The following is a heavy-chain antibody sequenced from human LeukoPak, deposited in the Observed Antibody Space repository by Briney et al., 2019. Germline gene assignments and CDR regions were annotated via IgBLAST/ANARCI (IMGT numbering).Heavy chain of an antibody. J-gene: IGHJ6*03. CDR3: ARDSGIAEADTYYYYFYMDV. D-gene: IGHD6-13*01. CDR1: GGTFSSYA. Sequence: SVKVSCKASGGTFSSYAISWVRQAPGQGLEWMGGIIPIFGTANYAQKFQGRVTITTDESTSTAYMELSSLRSEDTAVYYCARDSGIAEADTYYYYFYMDVWGKGTTVTVS. V-gene: IGHV1-69*05. CDR2: IIPIFGTA.